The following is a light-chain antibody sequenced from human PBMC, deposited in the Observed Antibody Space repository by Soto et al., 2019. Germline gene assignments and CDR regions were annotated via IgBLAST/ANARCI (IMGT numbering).Light chain of an antibody. CDR1: QSVSSSY. Sequence: EVVLTQSPGTLSLSPGERATRSCRASQSVSSSYLAWYQQKPGQAPRLLIYDTSARATGVPARFSGSRSGPEFTLTINSLQSEDFAIYYCQRYNNWPLTFGGGTKVAIK. J-gene: IGKJ4*01. V-gene: IGKV3-15*01. CDR3: QRYNNWPLT. CDR2: DTS.